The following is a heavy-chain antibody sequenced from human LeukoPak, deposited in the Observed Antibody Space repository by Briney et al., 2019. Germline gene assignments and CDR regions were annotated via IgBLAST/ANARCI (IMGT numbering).Heavy chain of an antibody. Sequence: ASVKVSCKASGYTFTSYGISWVRQAPGQGLEWMGWISAYNGNTNYAQKLQGRVTMTTDTSTSTAYMELRSLRSDDTAVYYCASGGSGSYYNHPDYYYGMDVWGQGTTVTVSS. J-gene: IGHJ6*02. D-gene: IGHD3-10*01. V-gene: IGHV1-18*01. CDR2: ISAYNGNT. CDR1: GYTFTSYG. CDR3: ASGGSGSYYNHPDYYYGMDV.